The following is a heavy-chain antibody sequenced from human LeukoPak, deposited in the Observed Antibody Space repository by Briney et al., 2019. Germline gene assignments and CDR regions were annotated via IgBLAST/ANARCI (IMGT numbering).Heavy chain of an antibody. V-gene: IGHV4-59*08. J-gene: IGHJ4*02. D-gene: IGHD3-3*01. CDR1: GGSISSYY. CDR3: ARAGGSGYPDY. CDR2: IYYSGST. Sequence: SETLSLTCTVSGGSISSYYWSWIRQPPGKGLEWNGYIYYSGSTNYNPSLKSRVTISVDTSKNQFSLKLSSVTAADTAVYYCARAGGSGYPDYWGQGTLVTVSS.